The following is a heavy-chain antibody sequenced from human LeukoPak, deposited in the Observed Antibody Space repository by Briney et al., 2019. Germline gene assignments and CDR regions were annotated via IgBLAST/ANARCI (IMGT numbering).Heavy chain of an antibody. CDR3: AREMIVKRGYHP. D-gene: IGHD3-22*01. V-gene: IGHV1-2*02. J-gene: IGHJ5*02. Sequence: ASVKVSCKASGYTFTGYYMHWVRQAPGQGLEWMGWINPNSGGTNYAQKFQGRVTMTRDTSINTAYMELSRLRSDDTAVYYCAREMIVKRGYHPWGQGTLVTVSS. CDR2: INPNSGGT. CDR1: GYTFTGYY.